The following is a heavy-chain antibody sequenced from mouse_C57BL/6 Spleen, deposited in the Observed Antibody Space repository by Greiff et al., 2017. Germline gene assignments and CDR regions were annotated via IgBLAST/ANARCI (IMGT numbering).Heavy chain of an antibody. Sequence: VQLQQPGAELVRPGTSVKLSCKASGYTFTSYWMHWVKQRPGQGLEWIGVIDPSDSYTNYNQKFKGKATLTVDTSSSTAYMQLSSLTSEDSAVYDCARDDGSSRGAYWGQGTLVTVSA. CDR1: GYTFTSYW. D-gene: IGHD1-1*01. CDR2: IDPSDSYT. J-gene: IGHJ3*01. V-gene: IGHV1-59*01. CDR3: ARDDGSSRGAY.